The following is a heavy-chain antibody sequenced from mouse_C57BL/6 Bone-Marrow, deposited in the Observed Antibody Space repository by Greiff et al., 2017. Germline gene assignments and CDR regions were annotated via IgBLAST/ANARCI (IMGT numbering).Heavy chain of an antibody. CDR2: INPGSGGT. J-gene: IGHJ3*01. CDR3: ARGRNY. V-gene: IGHV1-54*01. CDR1: GYAFTNYL. Sequence: VQLQQSGAELVRPGTSVKVSCKASGYAFTNYLIEWVKQRPGQGLEWIGVINPGSGGTNYNEKFKGKATLTADKSSSTAYMQLSSLTSEDSAVYFCARGRNYWGQGTLVTVSA.